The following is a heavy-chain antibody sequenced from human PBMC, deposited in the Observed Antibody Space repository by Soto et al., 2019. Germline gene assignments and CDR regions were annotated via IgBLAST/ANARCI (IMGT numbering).Heavy chain of an antibody. CDR3: ARDPRITIFGVAPRQDAFDI. CDR2: IYYSGST. D-gene: IGHD3-3*01. CDR1: DGSISSGDYY. Sequence: QVQLQESGPGLVKPSQTLSLTCTVSDGSISSGDYYWSWIRQPPGKGLEWIGYIYYSGSTYYNPSLKSRVTISVDTSKNQFSLKLSSVAAADTAVYYCARDPRITIFGVAPRQDAFDIWGQGTMVTVSS. V-gene: IGHV4-30-4*01. J-gene: IGHJ3*02.